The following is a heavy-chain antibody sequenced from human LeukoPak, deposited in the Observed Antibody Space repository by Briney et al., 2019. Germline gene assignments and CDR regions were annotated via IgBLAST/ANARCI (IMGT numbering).Heavy chain of an antibody. D-gene: IGHD2-15*01. Sequence: GGSLRLSCAASGFTFSSYSMNWVRQAPGKGLEWVSPISSSSSYIYYADSVKGRFTIPRDNAKNSLYLQMNSLRAEDTAVYYCARDLRDIVVVVAATLDYWGQGTLVTVSS. CDR2: ISSSSSYI. V-gene: IGHV3-21*01. J-gene: IGHJ4*02. CDR1: GFTFSSYS. CDR3: ARDLRDIVVVVAATLDY.